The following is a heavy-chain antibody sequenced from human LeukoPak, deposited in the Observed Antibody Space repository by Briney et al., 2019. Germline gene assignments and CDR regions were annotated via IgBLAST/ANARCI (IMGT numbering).Heavy chain of an antibody. V-gene: IGHV4-59*12. J-gene: IGHJ6*02. CDR3: ATLGSSPTYFYVGMDV. D-gene: IGHD6-13*01. CDR1: GVSITSYY. CDR2: FYYSGST. Sequence: SETLSLTCTVSGVSITSYYWSWIRQPPGKGLEWIGYFYYSGSTYYNPSLKSRVTISVDKSKNQFSLKLTSVTAADTAVYYCATLGSSPTYFYVGMDVWGQGTAVTVSS.